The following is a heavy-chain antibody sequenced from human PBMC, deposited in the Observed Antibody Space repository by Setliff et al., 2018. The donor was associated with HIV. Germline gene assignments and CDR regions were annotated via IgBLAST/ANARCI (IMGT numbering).Heavy chain of an antibody. D-gene: IGHD3-3*01. Sequence: PGGSLRLSCAASGFTVSSNYMSWVRQAPGKGLEWVSVIYSGGSTYYAGSVKGRFTISRDNSKNTLYLQMNSLRAEDTAVYYCARFYDFWSGYQDYWGQGTLVTVSS. J-gene: IGHJ4*02. CDR1: GFTVSSNY. CDR3: ARFYDFWSGYQDY. V-gene: IGHV3-53*01. CDR2: IYSGGST.